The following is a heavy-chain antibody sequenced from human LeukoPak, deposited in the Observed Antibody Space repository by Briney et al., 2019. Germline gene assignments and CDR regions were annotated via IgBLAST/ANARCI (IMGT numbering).Heavy chain of an antibody. CDR3: AREVGGSGSY. CDR2: IKQDGSEQ. CDR1: GFIFSSYW. J-gene: IGHJ4*02. D-gene: IGHD3-10*01. Sequence: GGSLRLSCAASGFIFSSYWMTWVRQAPGKGLEWVANIKQDGSEQYYVDSVRGRFTISRDNAKNSLYLQMNSLRAEDTAVYYCAREVGGSGSYWGQGTLVTVSS. V-gene: IGHV3-7*01.